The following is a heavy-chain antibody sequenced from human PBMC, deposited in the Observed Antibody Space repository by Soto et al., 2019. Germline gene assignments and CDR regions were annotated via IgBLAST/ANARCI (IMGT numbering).Heavy chain of an antibody. V-gene: IGHV1-18*01. J-gene: IGHJ3*02. CDR2: ISPNNGNT. D-gene: IGHD3-22*01. Sequence: GASVKVSCKASGYSFVSYGVTWVRQAPGQGPEWMGWISPNNGNTNYAQKLQGRVTMTTETSTSTAYMELRSLRSDDTALYYCVRVIVRATGSAFDIWGQGTMVTVSS. CDR3: VRVIVRATGSAFDI. CDR1: GYSFVSYG.